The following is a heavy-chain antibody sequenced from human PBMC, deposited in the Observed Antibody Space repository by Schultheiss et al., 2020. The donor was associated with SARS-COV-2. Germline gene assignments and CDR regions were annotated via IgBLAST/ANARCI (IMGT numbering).Heavy chain of an antibody. CDR1: GFTFSSYG. D-gene: IGHD2-2*01. CDR3: ARGSQYQLSRLDY. J-gene: IGHJ4*02. CDR2: IWYDGSNK. V-gene: IGHV3-33*01. Sequence: GGSLRLSCAASGFTFSSYGMHWVRQAPGKRLELVAVIWYDGSNKYYADSVKGRFTISRDSSKNTLYLQMNSLRAEDTAVYYCARGSQYQLSRLDYWGQGTLVT.